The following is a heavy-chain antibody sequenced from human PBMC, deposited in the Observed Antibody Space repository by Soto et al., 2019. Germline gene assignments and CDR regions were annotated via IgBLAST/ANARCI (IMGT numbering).Heavy chain of an antibody. CDR1: GVTCSNYS. V-gene: IGHV3-21*01. J-gene: IGHJ1*01. CDR2: IGSSSTFI. CDR3: ASPCTSHCPAAAY. Sequence: GPLRLSEAAAGVTCSNYSVNWVRQVPGKGLEWVSSIGSSSTFIHYADSVKGRFTISRDNAKNSVYLQMNSLRAEDTAVYYCASPCTSHCPAAAYRGQGTLVTVSS. D-gene: IGHD2-2*01.